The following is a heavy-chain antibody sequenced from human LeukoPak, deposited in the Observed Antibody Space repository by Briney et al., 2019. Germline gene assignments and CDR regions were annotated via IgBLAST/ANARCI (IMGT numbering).Heavy chain of an antibody. V-gene: IGHV3-23*01. CDR1: GFTYSNFA. D-gene: IGHD7-27*01. Sequence: GGSLRLSCAASGFTYSNFAIRWVRQVPGKGLEWVSSIDGSGDKTHYPDSVRGRFTVSRDNSKNTLYLQMNSLRVKDTATYFCAKVQFNWGPIDYWGQGTPVIVSS. CDR3: AKVQFNWGPIDY. CDR2: IDGSGDKT. J-gene: IGHJ4*02.